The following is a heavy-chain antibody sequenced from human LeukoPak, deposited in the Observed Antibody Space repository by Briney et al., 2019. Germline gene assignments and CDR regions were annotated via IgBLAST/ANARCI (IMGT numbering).Heavy chain of an antibody. J-gene: IGHJ4*02. CDR2: ISGSGGST. V-gene: IGHV3-23*01. Sequence: GGSLRLSCAASGFIVSGDFMSWVRQAPGKGLEWVSAISGSGGSTYYADSVKGRFTISRDNSKNTLYLQMNSLRAEDTAVYYCAKDPSLGYCSGGSCEGFDYWGQGTLVTVSS. CDR3: AKDPSLGYCSGGSCEGFDY. D-gene: IGHD2-15*01. CDR1: GFIVSGDF.